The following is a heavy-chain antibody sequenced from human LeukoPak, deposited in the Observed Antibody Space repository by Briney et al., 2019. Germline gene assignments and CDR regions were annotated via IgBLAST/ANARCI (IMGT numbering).Heavy chain of an antibody. CDR1: GFTFSSYE. CDR3: ARDYTGDMPRVDAFDI. Sequence: PGGSLRLSCAASGFTFSSYELNWVRQAPGKGLEWVSYISDTGSTIYYADSVEGRFTISRDNAKNSLYLQMNSLRAEDTAVYYCARDYTGDMPRVDAFDIWGQGTMVTVSS. D-gene: IGHD2-15*01. CDR2: ISDTGSTI. J-gene: IGHJ3*02. V-gene: IGHV3-48*03.